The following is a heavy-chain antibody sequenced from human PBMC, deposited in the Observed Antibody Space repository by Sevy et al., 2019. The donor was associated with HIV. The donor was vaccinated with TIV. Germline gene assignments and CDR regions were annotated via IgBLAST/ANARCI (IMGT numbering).Heavy chain of an antibody. CDR3: AKDLAGPGRRYFDY. J-gene: IGHJ4*02. CDR1: GFTFSTYG. D-gene: IGHD6-13*01. Sequence: GGSLRLSCAASGFTFSTYGMHWVRQVPGKGLEWVPFIGYDGSNKYYAASLKGRFTISRDDSKNTLYLQMDSLTPEDTAIYYCAKDLAGPGRRYFDYWGQGTLVTVSS. V-gene: IGHV3-30*02. CDR2: IGYDGSNK.